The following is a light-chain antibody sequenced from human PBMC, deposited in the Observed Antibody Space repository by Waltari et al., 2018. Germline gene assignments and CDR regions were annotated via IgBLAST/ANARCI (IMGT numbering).Light chain of an antibody. V-gene: IGLV3-21*04. Sequence: SFVLTQPPSVSVDPGETATITWEGTILGRQTVHWCQRKPGQAPVLVIYDDSDRPSGIPERFSGSNSGTTATLIISRVEAGDEADYYCHVWDSGSYHYVFGTGTKVTVL. J-gene: IGLJ1*01. CDR2: DDS. CDR3: HVWDSGSYHYV. CDR1: ILGRQT.